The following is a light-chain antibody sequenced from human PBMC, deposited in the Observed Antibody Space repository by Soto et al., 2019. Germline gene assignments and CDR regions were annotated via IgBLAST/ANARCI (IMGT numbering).Light chain of an antibody. CDR1: SSDVGGYNY. Sequence: QSALTQPASVSGSPGQSITISCTGTSSDVGGYNYVSWYQQHPGKAPKLMIYEVSNRPSGVSNHFSGPKSGNTASLTISGLQAEDEADYYCSSYTSSSTYVFGTGTKVTVL. J-gene: IGLJ1*01. CDR2: EVS. CDR3: SSYTSSSTYV. V-gene: IGLV2-14*01.